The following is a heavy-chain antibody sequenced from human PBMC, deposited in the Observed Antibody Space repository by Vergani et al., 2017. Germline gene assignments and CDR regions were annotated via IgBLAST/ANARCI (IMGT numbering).Heavy chain of an antibody. D-gene: IGHD1-14*01. CDR2: VEDSGYF. J-gene: IGHJ4*02. Sequence: QVQLQESGPGLVRPSETLSLTCTVSGGSLSGYYWNWIRQTPGEGLEWIGYVEDSGYFNYNPSLKPQVSMSSETSNNQFSLMLSSMTVADTAVYYCARSIVSRNHPDYFDNWGQGTLVTVSS. CDR1: GGSLSGYY. CDR3: ARSIVSRNHPDYFDN. V-gene: IGHV4-59*01.